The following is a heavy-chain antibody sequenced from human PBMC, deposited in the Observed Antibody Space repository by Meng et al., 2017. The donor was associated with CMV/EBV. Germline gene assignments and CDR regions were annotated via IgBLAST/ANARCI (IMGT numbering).Heavy chain of an antibody. CDR3: ARDYPLRSYVGYGMDV. Sequence: GGSLRLSCAASGFTFSSYGMHWVRQAPGKGLEWVAFIRYDGSNKYYADSVKGRFTISRDNSKNTLYLQMNSLRAEDTAVYYCARDYPLRSYVGYGMDVWGQRTTVTVSS. D-gene: IGHD3-3*01. J-gene: IGHJ6*02. V-gene: IGHV3-30*02. CDR1: GFTFSSYG. CDR2: IRYDGSNK.